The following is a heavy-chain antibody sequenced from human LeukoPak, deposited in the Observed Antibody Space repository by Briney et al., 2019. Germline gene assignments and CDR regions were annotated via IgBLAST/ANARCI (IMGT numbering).Heavy chain of an antibody. D-gene: IGHD4-17*01. V-gene: IGHV3-30*18. CDR3: VKAARGYGDYHYAFGF. CDR1: GFTFSSYG. CDR2: ISYDGTNK. J-gene: IGHJ3*01. Sequence: PGRSLRLSCAASGFTFSSYGMHWVRQAPGKGLEWVTLISYDGTNKYYADSVKGRFTISRDNSKNTLYLQMNSLRAEDTAVYYCVKAARGYGDYHYAFGFWGQGTMVTVSS.